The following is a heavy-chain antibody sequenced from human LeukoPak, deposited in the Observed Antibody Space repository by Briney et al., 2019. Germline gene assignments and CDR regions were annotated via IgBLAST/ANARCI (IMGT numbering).Heavy chain of an antibody. Sequence: GGSLRLSCAASGFTFSSYSMSWVRQAPGKGLEWVSVIYSGDRTYYADSVKGRFTISRDTSKNTVYLQMNSLRPEETAVYYCARGGEYSYGYGFDYWGQGTLVTVSS. J-gene: IGHJ4*02. V-gene: IGHV3-66*01. CDR3: ARGGEYSYGYGFDY. CDR2: IYSGDRT. D-gene: IGHD5-18*01. CDR1: GFTFSSYS.